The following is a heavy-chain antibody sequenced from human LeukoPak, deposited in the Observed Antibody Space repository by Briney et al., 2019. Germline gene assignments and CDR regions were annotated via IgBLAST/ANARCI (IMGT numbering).Heavy chain of an antibody. CDR2: ISSSSSPI. V-gene: IGHV3-48*01. J-gene: IGHJ5*02. CDR1: GFTFSSYS. CDR3: ARDGSYSSTPGWLDP. D-gene: IGHD6-13*01. Sequence: GGSLRLSCAASGFTFSSYSMNWVRQAPGKGLEWVSYISSSSSPIHYADSVKSRFTISRDNAKNSLYLQMNSLRAEETAVYYCARDGSYSSTPGWLDPWGQGTLVTVSS.